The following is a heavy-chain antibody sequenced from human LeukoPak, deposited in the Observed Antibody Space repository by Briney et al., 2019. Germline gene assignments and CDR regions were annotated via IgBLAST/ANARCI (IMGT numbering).Heavy chain of an antibody. CDR2: INHSGST. Sequence: SETLSLTCAVYGGSFAGYYWSWIRQPPGKGLEWIGEINHSGSTNYNPSLKSRVTISVDTSKNQFSLKLSSVTAADTAVYYCASCSSTSCYYFDYWGQGTLVTVSS. J-gene: IGHJ4*02. CDR1: GGSFAGYY. V-gene: IGHV4-34*01. D-gene: IGHD2-2*01. CDR3: ASCSSTSCYYFDY.